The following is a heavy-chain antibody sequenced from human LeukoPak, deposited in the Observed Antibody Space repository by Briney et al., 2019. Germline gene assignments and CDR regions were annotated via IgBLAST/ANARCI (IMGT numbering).Heavy chain of an antibody. CDR3: ARSLVAVTTYSSVDY. D-gene: IGHD6-6*01. CDR1: GFTFSSYS. J-gene: IGHJ4*02. V-gene: IGHV3-30*04. Sequence: GGSLRLSCAASGFTFSSYSVHWVRQAPGKGLEWVAIISYDGSNKHYADSVKGRFTISRDNSNNTLYLQMNSLRAEDTAVYYCARSLVAVTTYSSVDYWGQGTLVTVSS. CDR2: ISYDGSNK.